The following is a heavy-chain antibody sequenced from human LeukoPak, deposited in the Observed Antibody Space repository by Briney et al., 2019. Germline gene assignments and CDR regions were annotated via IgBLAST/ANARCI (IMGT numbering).Heavy chain of an antibody. J-gene: IGHJ4*02. Sequence: GGSLRLSCGASGFTFRNYGMHWVRQAPGKGLEWVAVISYDGSNKYYADSVKGRFTISRDNSKNTLYLQMNSLRAEDTAVYYCAKDRTYYDILTGYYPGEYFDYWGQGTLVTVSS. V-gene: IGHV3-30*18. D-gene: IGHD3-9*01. CDR3: AKDRTYYDILTGYYPGEYFDY. CDR1: GFTFRNYG. CDR2: ISYDGSNK.